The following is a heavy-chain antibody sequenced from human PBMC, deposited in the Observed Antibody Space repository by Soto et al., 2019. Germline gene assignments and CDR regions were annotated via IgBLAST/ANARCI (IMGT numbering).Heavy chain of an antibody. CDR1: GFTFSSYG. CDR2: ISGSGSTT. V-gene: IGHV3-23*01. J-gene: IGHJ4*02. D-gene: IGHD3-22*01. Sequence: GGSLRLSCAASGFTFSSYGMNWVRQAPGKGLEWVSYISGSGSTTHYADSVKGRFTISRDNSRNTLYLQMNSLRAEDTAVYFCAKKEAYYYESSGYYYIKYWGQGTLVTVSS. CDR3: AKKEAYYYESSGYYYIKY.